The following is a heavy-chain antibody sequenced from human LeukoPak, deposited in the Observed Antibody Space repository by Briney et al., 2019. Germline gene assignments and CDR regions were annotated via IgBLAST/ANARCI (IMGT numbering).Heavy chain of an antibody. V-gene: IGHV4-34*01. CDR2: INHSGST. Sequence: KPSETLSLTCAVYGGSFSGYYWSWIRQPPGKGLEWIGEINHSGSTNYNPSLKSRVTISVDTSKNQFSLKLSSVTAADTAVYYCARTRGYSRHAFDIWGQGTMVTVSS. J-gene: IGHJ3*02. CDR3: ARTRGYSRHAFDI. CDR1: GGSFSGYY. D-gene: IGHD5-18*01.